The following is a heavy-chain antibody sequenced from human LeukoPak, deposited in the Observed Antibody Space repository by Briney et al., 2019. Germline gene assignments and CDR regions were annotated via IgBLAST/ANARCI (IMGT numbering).Heavy chain of an antibody. V-gene: IGHV4-59*12. Sequence: KSSETLSLTCTVSGGPISSYYWSWIRQPPGKGLEWIGYIYYSGSTNYNPSLKSRVTISVDTSKNQFSLNLSSVTAADTAVYYCARRSGWSPFDYWGQGTLVTVSS. CDR1: GGPISSYY. CDR2: IYYSGST. J-gene: IGHJ4*02. CDR3: ARRSGWSPFDY. D-gene: IGHD6-19*01.